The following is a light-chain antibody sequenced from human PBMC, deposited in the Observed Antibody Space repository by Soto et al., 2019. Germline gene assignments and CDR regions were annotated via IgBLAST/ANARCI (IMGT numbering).Light chain of an antibody. CDR2: AAS. V-gene: IGKV3-20*01. CDR3: QQFRSTHGFT. Sequence: EIVLTQSPGTLSLSPGERATLSCRASQSINNRYLAWNQHKPGQAPRLLIYAASSRATGIPDRFSGSGSGTEITLTISRLEPEDFTVYYCQQFRSTHGFTFSPGTKVDIK. CDR1: QSINNRY. J-gene: IGKJ3*01.